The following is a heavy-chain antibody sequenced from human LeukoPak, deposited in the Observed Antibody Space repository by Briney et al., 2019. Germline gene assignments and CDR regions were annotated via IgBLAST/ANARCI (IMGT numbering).Heavy chain of an antibody. CDR3: ARRSIRYGIKYYFDY. J-gene: IGHJ4*02. CDR2: INHSGST. Sequence: SETLSLTCAVYGGSFSGYDWSWIRQPPGKGLEWIGEINHSGSTNYNPSLKSRVTISVDTSKNQFSLKLSSVTAADTAVYYCARRSIRYGIKYYFDYWGQGTLVTVSS. CDR1: GGSFSGYD. D-gene: IGHD1-1*01. V-gene: IGHV4-34*01.